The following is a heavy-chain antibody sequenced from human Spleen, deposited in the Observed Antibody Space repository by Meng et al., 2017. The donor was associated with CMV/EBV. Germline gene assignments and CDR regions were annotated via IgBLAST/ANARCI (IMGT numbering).Heavy chain of an antibody. CDR2: ISSSGNTK. V-gene: IGHV3-48*03. J-gene: IGHJ6*02. CDR3: AGASQELRFLEWLVEGLGYGMDV. Sequence: GESLKISCAASGRIFSNYEMNWVRQAPGKGLEWISYISSSGNTKEYADSVRGRFTISRDNAKNSLYLEMNSLRVDDTAVFYCAGASQELRFLEWLVEGLGYGMDVWGQGTTVTVSS. D-gene: IGHD3-3*01. CDR1: GRIFSNYE.